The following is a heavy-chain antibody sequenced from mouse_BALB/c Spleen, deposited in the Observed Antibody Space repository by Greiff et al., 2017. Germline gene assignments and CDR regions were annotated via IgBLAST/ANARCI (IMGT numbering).Heavy chain of an antibody. Sequence: VKLMESGPGLVQPSQSLSITCTVSGFSLTSYGVHWVRQSPGKGLEWLGVIWSGGSTDYNAAFISRLSISKDNSKSQVFFKMNSLQANDTAIYYCARTAARAFFDYWGQGTTLTVSS. CDR2: IWSGGST. D-gene: IGHD3-1*01. CDR1: GFSLTSYG. V-gene: IGHV2-2*02. CDR3: ARTAARAFFDY. J-gene: IGHJ2*01.